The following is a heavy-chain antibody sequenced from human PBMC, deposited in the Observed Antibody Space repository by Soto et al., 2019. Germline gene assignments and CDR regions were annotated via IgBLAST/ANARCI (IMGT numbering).Heavy chain of an antibody. Sequence: SVKVSCKASGFTFTNSAMLWVRQARGQRLEWIGWIVVGSGNTNYAQKFQERVTITRDMSTSTAYMELSSLRSEDTAVYYCAADLGSSWYFDIWGQGTMVTVS. CDR3: AADLGSSWYFDI. J-gene: IGHJ3*02. CDR2: IVVGSGNT. CDR1: GFTFTNSA. D-gene: IGHD6-13*01. V-gene: IGHV1-58*02.